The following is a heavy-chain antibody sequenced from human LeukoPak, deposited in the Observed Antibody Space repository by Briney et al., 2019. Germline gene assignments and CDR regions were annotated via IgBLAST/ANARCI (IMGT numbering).Heavy chain of an antibody. CDR3: ARGGFVVVPAAPFDY. CDR2: IKQDGSEK. J-gene: IGHJ4*02. V-gene: IGHV3-7*01. CDR1: GFTFSSYW. D-gene: IGHD2-2*01. Sequence: GGSLRLSCAASGFTFSSYWMSLVRQAPGKGLEWVANIKQDGSEKYYVDSVKGRFTISRDNAKNSLYLQMNSLRAEDTAVYYCARGGFVVVPAAPFDYWGQGTLVTVSS.